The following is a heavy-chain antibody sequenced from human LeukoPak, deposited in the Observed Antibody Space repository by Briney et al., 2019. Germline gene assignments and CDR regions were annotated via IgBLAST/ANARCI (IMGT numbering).Heavy chain of an antibody. CDR1: GFRFSNYW. D-gene: IGHD3-16*01. Sequence: GGSLRLSCAAAGFRFSNYWMTWVRQAPEKGLEWLARIKTDGSETYYVDSVKGRLTISRDNAKSSLYLQMNSLRVEDTAVYHCVRFGPDHDMGLWGQGTTVTVS. CDR2: IKTDGSET. CDR3: VRFGPDHDMGL. V-gene: IGHV3-7*01. J-gene: IGHJ6*02.